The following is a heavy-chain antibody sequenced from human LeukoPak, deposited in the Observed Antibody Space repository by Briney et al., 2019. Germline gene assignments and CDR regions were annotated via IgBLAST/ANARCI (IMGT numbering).Heavy chain of an antibody. J-gene: IGHJ6*02. CDR2: ISYDGSNK. CDR1: GFTFSSYA. V-gene: IGHV3-30*04. CDR3: AREGYYYDSSGYSYYYYGMDV. D-gene: IGHD3-22*01. Sequence: PRGSLRLSCAASGFTFSSYAMHWVRQAPGKGLEWVAVISYDGSNKYYADSVKGRFTISRDNSKNTLYLQMNSLRAEDTAVYYCAREGYYYDSSGYSYYYYGMDVWGQGTTVTVSS.